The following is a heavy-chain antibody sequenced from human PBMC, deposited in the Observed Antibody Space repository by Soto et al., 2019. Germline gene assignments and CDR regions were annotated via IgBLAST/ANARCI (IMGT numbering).Heavy chain of an antibody. D-gene: IGHD3-9*01. J-gene: IGHJ6*02. V-gene: IGHV4-34*01. CDR1: GGSFSGYY. CDR3: ARFVRNFDWSRYYYYGMDV. Sequence: TSETLSLTCAVYGGSFSGYYWSWIRQPPGKGLEWIGEINHSGSTNYNPSLKSRVTISVDTSKNQFSLKLSSVTAADTAVYYCARFVRNFDWSRYYYYGMDVWGQGTTVTVYS. CDR2: INHSGST.